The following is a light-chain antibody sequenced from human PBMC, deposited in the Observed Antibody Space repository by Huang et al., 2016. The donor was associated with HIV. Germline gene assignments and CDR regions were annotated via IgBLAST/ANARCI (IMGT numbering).Light chain of an antibody. CDR1: QGISNS. Sequence: DIQMTQSPSSLSASVGDRVTITCRASQGISNSLVWYQQKPGKAPKLLLYAASRLERGVPSMFSGRGSATDYTLTISSLQPEDFATYYCQQSDSNPWTFGQGTKVEIK. J-gene: IGKJ1*01. V-gene: IGKV1-NL1*01. CDR3: QQSDSNPWT. CDR2: AAS.